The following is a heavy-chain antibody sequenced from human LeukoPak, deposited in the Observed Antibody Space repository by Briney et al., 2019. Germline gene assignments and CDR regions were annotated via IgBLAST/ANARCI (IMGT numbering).Heavy chain of an antibody. CDR2: IYYSGST. CDR3: ARGTYYYDSSGSYPDY. D-gene: IGHD3-22*01. CDR1: GGSISSGGYY. J-gene: IGHJ4*02. Sequence: SETLSVTCTVSGGSISSGGYYWSWIRQHPGKGLEWIGYIYYSGSTYYNPSLKSRVTISVDTSKNQFSLKLSSVTAADTAVYYCARGTYYYDSSGSYPDYWGQGTLVTVSS. V-gene: IGHV4-31*03.